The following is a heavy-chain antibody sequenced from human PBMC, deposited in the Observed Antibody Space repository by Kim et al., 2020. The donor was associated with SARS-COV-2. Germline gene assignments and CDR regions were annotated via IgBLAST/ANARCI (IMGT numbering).Heavy chain of an antibody. J-gene: IGHJ3*02. CDR2: IYYSGST. CDR1: GGSISSYY. CDR3: ASSANDAFDI. V-gene: IGHV4-59*13. Sequence: SETLSLTCTVSGGSISSYYWNWIRQPPGKGLEWIGYIYYSGSTNYNPSLKSRVTISVDTSKNQFSLNLSSVTAADTAAYYCASSANDAFDIWGQGTMVT.